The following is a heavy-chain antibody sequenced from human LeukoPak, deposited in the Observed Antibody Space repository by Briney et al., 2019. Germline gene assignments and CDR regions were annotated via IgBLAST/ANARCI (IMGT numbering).Heavy chain of an antibody. J-gene: IGHJ3*02. Sequence: PSETLSLTCTVSGGSISSYYWSWIRQPAGKGLEWIGRIYTRGSTNYNPALKSRVTMSVDTSKIHFSLKLSSVTAADTAVYYCARDVGTTTHAFDIWGQGTMVTVSS. CDR2: IYTRGST. CDR1: GGSISSYY. CDR3: ARDVGTTTHAFDI. D-gene: IGHD1-7*01. V-gene: IGHV4-4*07.